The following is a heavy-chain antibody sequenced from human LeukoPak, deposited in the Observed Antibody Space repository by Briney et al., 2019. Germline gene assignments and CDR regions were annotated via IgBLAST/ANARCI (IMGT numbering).Heavy chain of an antibody. Sequence: GASVKVSCKASGYTFTSYYIHWVRQAPGQGLEWMGIINPSGATTNYAQKFQGRLTMSRDTSTRPVYMELNRLRSADTAVYYCARVYTTTCYHNCYFDYWGQGNLVTVSS. J-gene: IGHJ4*02. D-gene: IGHD2-2*01. CDR3: ARVYTTTCYHNCYFDY. CDR1: GYTFTSYY. CDR2: INPSGATT. V-gene: IGHV1-46*01.